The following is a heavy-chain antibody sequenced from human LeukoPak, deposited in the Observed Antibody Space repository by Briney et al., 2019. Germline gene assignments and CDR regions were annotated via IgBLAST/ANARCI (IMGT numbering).Heavy chain of an antibody. J-gene: IGHJ1*01. Sequence: GGSLRLSCAASGLTFSNAWMTWVRQAPEKGLEWVGRIKSKTDGGTTDYAAPVKGRFTISRDDSKNTLYLQMNSLKTEDTAVYYCTTRYCTNGLCYSYFQHWGQGTLVTVSS. CDR1: GLTFSNAW. V-gene: IGHV3-15*01. CDR3: TTRYCTNGLCYSYFQH. CDR2: IKSKTDGGTT. D-gene: IGHD2-8*01.